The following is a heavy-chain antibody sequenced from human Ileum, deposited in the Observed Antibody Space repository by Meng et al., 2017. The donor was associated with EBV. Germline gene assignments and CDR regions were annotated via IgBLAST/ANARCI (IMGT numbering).Heavy chain of an antibody. CDR2: IDQSGYT. V-gene: IGHV4-34*04. J-gene: IGHJ5*02. Sequence: QERPQQCGKEPLKPSGTPSLTCAVYGGSFNDYYWTWLRQPPGKGLEWIGEIDQSGYTKLNPSLSSRATISRDTSNNQFSLRLNSVTAADTALYYCARYGRCNGNSFYCFDPWGQGTLVTVSS. CDR1: GGSFNDYY. D-gene: IGHD4-23*01. CDR3: ARYGRCNGNSFYCFDP.